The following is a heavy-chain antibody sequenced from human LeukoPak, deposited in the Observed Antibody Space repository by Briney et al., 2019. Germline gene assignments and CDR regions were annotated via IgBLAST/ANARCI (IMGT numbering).Heavy chain of an antibody. CDR3: ARHDRGSGSPYYFDY. V-gene: IGHV3-23*01. J-gene: IGHJ4*02. D-gene: IGHD3-10*01. CDR2: ISGGGGST. CDR1: GFTFSSYA. Sequence: QPGGSLRLSCAASGFTFSSYAMSWVRQAPGKGLEWVAAISGGGGSTYYADSVKGRFTISRDNSKNTLYLQMNSLSADDTAVFYCARHDRGSGSPYYFDYWGQGTLVTVSP.